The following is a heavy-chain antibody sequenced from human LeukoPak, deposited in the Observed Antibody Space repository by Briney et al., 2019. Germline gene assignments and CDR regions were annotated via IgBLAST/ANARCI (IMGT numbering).Heavy chain of an antibody. J-gene: IGHJ5*02. CDR2: IIPIFGTA. CDR3: ARDTLGYWFDP. CDR1: VGTLSSYA. Sequence: SVNVSCKPSVGTLSSYAISWVRQAPGQGLEWMGRIIPIFGTANYAQKFQGRVTITTDESTSTAYMELSSPRSEDAAVYYCARDTLGYWFDPWGHGTLVTASS. D-gene: IGHD3-16*01. V-gene: IGHV1-69*05.